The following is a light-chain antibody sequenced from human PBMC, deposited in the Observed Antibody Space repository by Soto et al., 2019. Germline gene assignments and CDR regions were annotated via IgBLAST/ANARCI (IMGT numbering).Light chain of an antibody. V-gene: IGLV2-8*01. J-gene: IGLJ3*02. CDR3: SSYAGSNNWV. CDR1: SSDVGGYNY. CDR2: EVS. Sequence: QSALSQPPSASGSPGQSVTISCTGTSSDVGGYNYVSWYQQNPGKAPKLMIYEVSKRPSGVPDRLSGSKSGNTASLTVSGLQAEDEADYYCSSYAGSNNWVFGGGTKVTVL.